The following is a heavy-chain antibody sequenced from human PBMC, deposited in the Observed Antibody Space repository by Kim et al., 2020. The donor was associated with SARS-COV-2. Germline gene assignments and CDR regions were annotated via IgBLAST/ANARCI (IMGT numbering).Heavy chain of an antibody. V-gene: IGHV5-51*01. D-gene: IGHD3-10*01. CDR3: ARRFGEGTMDV. CDR2: T. Sequence: TRYSPSFQGQVTISADKSISTAYLQWSSLKAADTAMYYCARRFGEGTMDVWGQGTTVTVSS. J-gene: IGHJ6*02.